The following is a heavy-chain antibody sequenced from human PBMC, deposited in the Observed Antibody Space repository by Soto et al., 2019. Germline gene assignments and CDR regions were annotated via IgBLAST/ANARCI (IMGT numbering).Heavy chain of an antibody. Sequence: SETLSLTSGGSGGSISSINWWSLVRQLPGKGLEWIGEIYHSGSTNYNPSLKSRVNISVDKSKNQISLKVSSVTAADTAVYYCAREELRFLEWFPLGMDVWGQGTTVIV. CDR2: IYHSGST. J-gene: IGHJ6*02. CDR3: AREELRFLEWFPLGMDV. V-gene: IGHV4-4*02. D-gene: IGHD3-3*01. CDR1: GGSISSINW.